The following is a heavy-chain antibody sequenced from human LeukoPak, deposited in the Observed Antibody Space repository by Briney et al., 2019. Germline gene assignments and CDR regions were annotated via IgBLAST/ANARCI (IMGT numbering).Heavy chain of an antibody. J-gene: IGHJ4*02. Sequence: PGGSLRLSCAASGFTFSSYSMNWVRQAPGKGLEWVSSISSSSSYIYYADSVKGRFTISRDNAKDSLYLQMNSLRAEDTAVYYCAREAQFDILTGYYFDYWGQGTLVTVSS. D-gene: IGHD3-9*01. CDR2: ISSSSSYI. V-gene: IGHV3-21*01. CDR1: GFTFSSYS. CDR3: AREAQFDILTGYYFDY.